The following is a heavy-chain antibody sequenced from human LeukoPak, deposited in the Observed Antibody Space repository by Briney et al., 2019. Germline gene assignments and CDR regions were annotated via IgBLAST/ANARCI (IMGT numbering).Heavy chain of an antibody. CDR2: INPNSGGT. J-gene: IGHJ4*02. V-gene: IGHV1-2*02. CDR3: ARAGKVVVTATPGY. D-gene: IGHD2-21*02. CDR1: GYTFTGYY. Sequence: ASVKVSCKASGYTFTGYYMHWVRQAPGQGLEWMGWINPNSGGTNYAQKFQGRVTMTRDTSISTAYMELSRLRSDGTAVYYCARAGKVVVTATPGYWGQGTLVTVSS.